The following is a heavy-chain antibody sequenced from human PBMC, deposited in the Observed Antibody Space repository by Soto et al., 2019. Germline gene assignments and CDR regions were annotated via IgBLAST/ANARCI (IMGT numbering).Heavy chain of an antibody. Sequence: QITLKESGPTLVKPTQTLTLTCTFSGFSLSTSGVGVGWIRQPPGKALEWLALIYWNDDKRYSPSLTSRLTLTKDTAKHQVVLTIANMAPVDTDTYYCAHRRSQDSSGYYFLPGYFDYWGQGPLVPVSS. D-gene: IGHD3-22*01. V-gene: IGHV2-5*01. J-gene: IGHJ4*02. CDR1: GFSLSTSGVG. CDR2: IYWNDDK. CDR3: AHRRSQDSSGYYFLPGYFDY.